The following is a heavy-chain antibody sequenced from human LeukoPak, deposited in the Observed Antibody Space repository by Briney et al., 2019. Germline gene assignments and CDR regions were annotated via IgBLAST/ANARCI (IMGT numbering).Heavy chain of an antibody. CDR1: GYTFTDYY. D-gene: IGHD3-10*01. CDR2: VDPEDGET. CDR3: AKYSYGSGSYQA. Sequence: GASVKVSCKASGYTFTDYYMHWVQQAPGKGLEWMGRVDPEDGETIYAEKFQGRVTITADTSTSTVYMELSSLRSEDTAMYYCAKYSYGSGSYQAWGQGTLVTVSS. J-gene: IGHJ5*02. V-gene: IGHV1-69-2*01.